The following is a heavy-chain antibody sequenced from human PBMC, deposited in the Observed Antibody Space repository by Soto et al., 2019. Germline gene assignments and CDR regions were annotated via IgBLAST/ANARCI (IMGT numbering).Heavy chain of an antibody. V-gene: IGHV1-2*02. J-gene: IGHJ4*02. Sequence: QVQLVQSGAEVKKPGASVKVSCKASGYTFTGYYMHWVRQAPGQGLEWMGWINPNSGGTNYAQKFQGRVTITADESTSTAYMELSSLRSEETAVYYCAREPSYCGGDCYRDYWGQGTLVTVSS. CDR1: GYTFTGYY. D-gene: IGHD2-21*02. CDR2: INPNSGGT. CDR3: AREPSYCGGDCYRDY.